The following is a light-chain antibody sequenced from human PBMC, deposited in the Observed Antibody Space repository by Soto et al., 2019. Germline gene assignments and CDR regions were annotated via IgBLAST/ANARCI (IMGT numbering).Light chain of an antibody. V-gene: IGKV1-5*01. Sequence: DIQMTQSPSTLSASVGDRVTITCRASQSITRWLARYQQKPGKAPNLLIYDASSLESGVPSRFSGSGSGTEFTLTISSLQPDDFATYYCQQYNSYSWTFGQGTKVEIK. CDR2: DAS. J-gene: IGKJ1*01. CDR1: QSITRW. CDR3: QQYNSYSWT.